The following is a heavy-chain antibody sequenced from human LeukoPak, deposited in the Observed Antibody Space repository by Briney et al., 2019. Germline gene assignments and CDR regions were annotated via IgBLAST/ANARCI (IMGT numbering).Heavy chain of an antibody. CDR2: IYYDGRNK. CDR3: ATDRSLSYFDY. CDR1: GLTFKNYG. Sequence: GTSLRLSCAASGLTFKNYGMHWVRQAPGKGLEWVSIIYYDGRNKYYADSVKGRFTVSRDNSKNTLYLQMNSLRDEDAAVYYCATDRSLSYFDYWGQGSLVTVSS. V-gene: IGHV3-33*01. J-gene: IGHJ4*02.